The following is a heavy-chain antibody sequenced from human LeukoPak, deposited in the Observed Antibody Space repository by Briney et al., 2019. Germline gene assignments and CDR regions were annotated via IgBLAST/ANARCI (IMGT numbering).Heavy chain of an antibody. D-gene: IGHD2-2*01. CDR1: GFTFSSYG. Sequence: GGSLRLSCAASGFTFSSYGMHWVRQAPGKGLEWVAFIRYDGSNKYYADSVKGRFTIPRDNSKNTLYLQMNSLRAEDTAVYYCANMNIVVVPAATPNYWGQGTLVTVSS. CDR2: IRYDGSNK. J-gene: IGHJ4*02. CDR3: ANMNIVVVPAATPNY. V-gene: IGHV3-30*02.